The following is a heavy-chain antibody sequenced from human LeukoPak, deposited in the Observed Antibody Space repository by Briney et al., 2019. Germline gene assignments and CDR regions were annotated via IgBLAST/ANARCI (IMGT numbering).Heavy chain of an antibody. CDR1: GGSFSGYY. J-gene: IGHJ3*02. CDR3: ALGPDAFDI. V-gene: IGHV4-34*01. CDR2: INHSRST. Sequence: PSETLSLTCAVYGGSFSGYYWSWIRQPPGKGLEWIGEINHSRSTNYNPSLKSRVTISVDTSKNQFSLKLSSVTAADTAVYYCALGPDAFDIWGQGTMVTVSS.